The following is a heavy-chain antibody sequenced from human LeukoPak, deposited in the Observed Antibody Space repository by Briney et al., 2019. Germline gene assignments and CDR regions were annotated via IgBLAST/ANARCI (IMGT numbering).Heavy chain of an antibody. D-gene: IGHD3-22*01. J-gene: IGHJ4*02. CDR3: ARDTTPLQYYYDSSQSDY. CDR1: GFTVSSIY. Sequence: PGGSLRLSCAASGFTVSSIYMSWVRQAPGKGLEWVSVIYSGGSTYYADSVKGRFTISRDNSKNTLYLQMNSLRAEDTAVYYCARDTTPLQYYYDSSQSDYWGQGTLVTVSS. V-gene: IGHV3-66*01. CDR2: IYSGGST.